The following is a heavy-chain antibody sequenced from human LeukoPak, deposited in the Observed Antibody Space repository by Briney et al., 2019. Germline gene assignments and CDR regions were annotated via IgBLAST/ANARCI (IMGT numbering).Heavy chain of an antibody. J-gene: IGHJ3*02. CDR2: IYYSGSN. V-gene: IGHV4-39*01. CDR3: ARLGDYVWGSYRNINDAFDI. D-gene: IGHD3-16*02. Sequence: SETLSLTCTVSGGSTSSSSYYWGWIRQPPGKGLEWIGSIYYSGSNYYNPSLKSRVIISVDTSKNQFSLKLSSVTAADTAVYYCARLGDYVWGSYRNINDAFDIWGQGTMVTVSS. CDR1: GGSTSSSSYY.